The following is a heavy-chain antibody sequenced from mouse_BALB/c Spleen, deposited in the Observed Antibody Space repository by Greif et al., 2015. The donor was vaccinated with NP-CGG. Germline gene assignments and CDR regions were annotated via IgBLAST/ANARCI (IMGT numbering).Heavy chain of an antibody. D-gene: IGHD1-2*01. CDR2: IYPGSGNT. V-gene: IGHV1-76*01. CDR3: ARRYYGYAY. CDR1: GYTFTDYY. Sequence: VQLQQSGAELARPGASVKLSCKASGYTFTDYYINWVKQRTGQGLEWIGGIYPGSGNTYYNEKFKGKATLTADKSSSTAYMQLSSLTSEDSAVYFCARRYYGYAYWGQGTLVTVSA. J-gene: IGHJ3*01.